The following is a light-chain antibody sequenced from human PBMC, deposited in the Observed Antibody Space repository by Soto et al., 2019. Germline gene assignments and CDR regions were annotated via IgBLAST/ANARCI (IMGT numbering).Light chain of an antibody. Sequence: ETVMTQSPATLSVSPGESATLSCRASQGVSSNLAWYQQKPGQAPRILIYGTSTRATGIPLRFSGSGSGTEFTLTISSLQSEDFALYFCQEYNDWRWTFGQGTKVEIK. CDR3: QEYNDWRWT. J-gene: IGKJ1*01. CDR1: QGVSSN. V-gene: IGKV3-15*01. CDR2: GTS.